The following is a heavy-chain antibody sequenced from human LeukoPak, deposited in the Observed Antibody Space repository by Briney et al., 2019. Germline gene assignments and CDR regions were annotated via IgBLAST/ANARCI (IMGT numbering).Heavy chain of an antibody. J-gene: IGHJ2*01. V-gene: IGHV3-30-3*01. Sequence: PGGSLRLSCAASGFTFSSYAMHWVRQAPGKGLEWVASISYDGGNKFYADSVKGRFTISRDNSKNTLYLQMNSLSAEDTAVYYCARDFSAALVWYFALWGRGTLVTVSS. CDR3: ARDFSAALVWYFAL. CDR1: GFTFSSYA. CDR2: ISYDGGNK. D-gene: IGHD6-13*01.